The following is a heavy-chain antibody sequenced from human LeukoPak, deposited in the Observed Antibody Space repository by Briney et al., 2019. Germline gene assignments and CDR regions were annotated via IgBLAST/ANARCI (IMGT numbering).Heavy chain of an antibody. D-gene: IGHD3-10*01. CDR1: GFTFDDYG. J-gene: IGHJ4*02. V-gene: IGHV3-20*04. CDR3: ARSRITMVRGVITAFDY. Sequence: GGSLRLSSAASGFTFDDYGMSWVRQAPGKGLEWVSGINWNGGSTGYADSVKGRFTISRDNAKNSLYLQMNSLRAEDTALYYCARSRITMVRGVITAFDYWGQGTLVTVSS. CDR2: INWNGGST.